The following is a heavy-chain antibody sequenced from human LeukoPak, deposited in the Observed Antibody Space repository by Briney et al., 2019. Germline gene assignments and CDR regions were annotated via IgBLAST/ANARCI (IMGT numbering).Heavy chain of an antibody. CDR1: GFTFSSYA. Sequence: PRESLTLSCAASGFTFSSYAMSWVRQAPGKGLEWVSAISGSEWVSAISGSGGSTYYADSVKGRFTISRDNSKNTLYVQINSLRAEDTAVYYCARESGYGSGIDYWGQGTLVTVSS. CDR3: ARESGYGSGIDY. J-gene: IGHJ4*02. CDR2: ISGSGGST. V-gene: IGHV3-23*01. D-gene: IGHD3-10*01.